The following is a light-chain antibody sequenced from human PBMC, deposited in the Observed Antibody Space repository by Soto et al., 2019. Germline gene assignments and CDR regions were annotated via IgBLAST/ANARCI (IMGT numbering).Light chain of an antibody. CDR2: DAS. V-gene: IGKV1-33*01. Sequence: IQMTQSPSSLSASAVDRVTITFRASQGIRNDLGWYQQKPGKAPKLLIYDASNLETGVPSRFSGSGSGTDFTFTISSLQPEDSATYYCQHSYGTPRTFGQGTKVDIK. J-gene: IGKJ1*01. CDR1: QGIRND. CDR3: QHSYGTPRT.